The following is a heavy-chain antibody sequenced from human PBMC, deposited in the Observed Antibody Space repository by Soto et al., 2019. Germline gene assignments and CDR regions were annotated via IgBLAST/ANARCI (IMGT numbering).Heavy chain of an antibody. CDR2: IFSSGST. CDR1: VGSVNTFY. J-gene: IGHJ4*02. D-gene: IGHD5-12*01. CDR3: AREGSYSAYNFAHGIQLWSFDF. Sequence: LXLTCTVSVGSVNTFYWSWVRQPAGKGLEWIGRIFSSGSTSFNPSLESRVAMSVDTSKNHFSLNLSSVTAADMAVYYCAREGSYSAYNFAHGIQLWSFDFWGQGALVTVSS. V-gene: IGHV4-4*07.